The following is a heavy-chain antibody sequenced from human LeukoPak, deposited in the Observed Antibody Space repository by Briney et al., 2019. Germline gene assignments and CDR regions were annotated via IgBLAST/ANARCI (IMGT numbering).Heavy chain of an antibody. CDR1: EFTFSSYW. Sequence: PGGSLRLSCAASEFTFSSYWMHWVRQAPGKGLVWVSRINSDGSSTSYADSVKGRFTISRDNAKNTLYLQMNSLRAEDTAVYYCARDSSAWSGYYDYWGQRTLVTVSS. CDR2: INSDGSST. D-gene: IGHD3-3*01. CDR3: ARDSSAWSGYYDY. V-gene: IGHV3-74*01. J-gene: IGHJ4*02.